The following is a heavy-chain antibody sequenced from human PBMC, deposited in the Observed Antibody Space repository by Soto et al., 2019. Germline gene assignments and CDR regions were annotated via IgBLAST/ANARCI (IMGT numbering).Heavy chain of an antibody. D-gene: IGHD5-12*01. CDR3: AHLRCYEILHY. V-gene: IGHV2-5*01. CDR1: GVSLSTSGVG. J-gene: IGHJ4*02. CDR2: IYWNDDK. Sequence: QITLKESGPTLVKPTQTLTLTCTISGVSLSTSGVGVGWIRQPPGKALEWLAFIYWNDDKRYSPSLKSRLTITKEPPKNPGVLRIDGKDPVGTTRFYCAHLRCYEILHYWGQGTLVTVSS.